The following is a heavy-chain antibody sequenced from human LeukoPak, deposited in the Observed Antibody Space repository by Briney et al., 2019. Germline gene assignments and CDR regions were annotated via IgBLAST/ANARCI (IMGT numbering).Heavy chain of an antibody. CDR3: ARGRAVVLDY. V-gene: IGHV1-18*01. Sequence: ASVKVSCKASGYTFTSYGISWVRQAPGQGLEWMGWISAYNGNTNYAQKFQGRVTMTRDTSTSTVYMELSSLRSEDTAVYYCARGRAVVLDYWGQGTLVTVSS. CDR2: ISAYNGNT. D-gene: IGHD2-15*01. CDR1: GYTFTSYG. J-gene: IGHJ4*02.